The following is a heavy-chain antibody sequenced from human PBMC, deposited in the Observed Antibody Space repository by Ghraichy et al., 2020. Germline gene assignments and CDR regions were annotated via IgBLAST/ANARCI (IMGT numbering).Heavy chain of an antibody. CDR2: ITSGRSDK. Sequence: GGSLRLSCAASGFTFSSYSMNRVRPAPGKGLERVSAITSGRSDKYYADSVKGRFTISRDKAKNTLYLQMNSLRAEDTAVYYCSRSSVFTGGCWYSSSGPTPFYYWGQGLLVTVTS. CDR3: SRSSVFTGGCWYSSSGPTPFYY. V-gene: IGHV3-21*01. D-gene: IGHD6-13*01. J-gene: IGHJ4*01. CDR1: GFTFSSYS.